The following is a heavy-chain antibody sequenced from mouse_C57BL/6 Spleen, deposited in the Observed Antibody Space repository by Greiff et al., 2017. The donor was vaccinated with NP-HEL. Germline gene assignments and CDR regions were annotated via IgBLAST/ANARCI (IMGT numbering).Heavy chain of an antibody. J-gene: IGHJ3*01. CDR3: ARWAAQASFAY. CDR2: IDPSDSYT. CDR1: GYTFTSYW. V-gene: IGHV1-69*01. D-gene: IGHD3-2*02. Sequence: VQLQQPGAELVMPGASVKLSCKASGYTFTSYWMHWVKPRPGQGLEWIGEIDPSDSYTNYNQKFKGKSTLTVDKSSSTAYMQLSSLTSEDSAVYYCARWAAQASFAYWGQGTLVTVSA.